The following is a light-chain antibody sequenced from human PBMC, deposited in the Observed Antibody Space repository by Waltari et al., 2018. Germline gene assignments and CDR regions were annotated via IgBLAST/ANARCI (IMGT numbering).Light chain of an antibody. CDR3: QHYVRLPAT. CDR1: QSVRGS. J-gene: IGKJ1*01. Sequence: EIVLTQSPGPLSLSPGERATPSCRASQSVRGSLAWYQQKAGQAPRLLIYGASNRATGIPDRFSGSGSGTDFSLTISRLEPEDFAVYYCQHYVRLPATFGQGTKVEIK. V-gene: IGKV3-20*01. CDR2: GAS.